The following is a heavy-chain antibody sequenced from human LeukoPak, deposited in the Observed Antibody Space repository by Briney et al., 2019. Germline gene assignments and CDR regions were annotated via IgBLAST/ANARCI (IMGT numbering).Heavy chain of an antibody. V-gene: IGHV3-7*01. J-gene: IGHJ6*02. CDR2: INQDGSDK. Sequence: PGGSLRLSCAASGFSLSNYWMSWVREAPGEGLEWGANINQDGSDKYYVDSVMGRFTISKDNAKNSVYLRMNSLRPEDTAIYYCAWYGVTHGLDVWGQGTTVTVSS. CDR1: GFSLSNYW. D-gene: IGHD3-10*01. CDR3: AWYGVTHGLDV.